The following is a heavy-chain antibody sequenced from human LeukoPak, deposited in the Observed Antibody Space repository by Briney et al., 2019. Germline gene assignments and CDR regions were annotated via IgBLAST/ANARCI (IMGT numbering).Heavy chain of an antibody. CDR2: IYHSGST. D-gene: IGHD1-26*01. CDR1: GYSISSGYY. Sequence: PSETLSLTCTVSGYSISSGYYWGWIRQPPGKGLEWIGSIYHSGSTYYNPSLKSRVTISVDTSKNQFSLKLSSVTAADTAVYYCAREGRRGATTNRIDYWGQGTLVTVSS. V-gene: IGHV4-38-2*02. J-gene: IGHJ4*02. CDR3: AREGRRGATTNRIDY.